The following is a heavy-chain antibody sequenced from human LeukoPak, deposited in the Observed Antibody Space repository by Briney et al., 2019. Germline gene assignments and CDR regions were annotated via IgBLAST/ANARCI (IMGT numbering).Heavy chain of an antibody. D-gene: IGHD3/OR15-3a*01. J-gene: IGHJ4*02. CDR3: ASGRGLYY. Sequence: GGSLRLSCAASGFNFGVYGMHWVRQAPGKGLEWVAVIGHDGTYQSFADSVKGRFTISRDNAKNSLYLQMNSLRAEDTAVYYCASGRGLYYWGQGTLVTVSS. V-gene: IGHV3-33*03. CDR1: GFNFGVYG. CDR2: IGHDGTYQ.